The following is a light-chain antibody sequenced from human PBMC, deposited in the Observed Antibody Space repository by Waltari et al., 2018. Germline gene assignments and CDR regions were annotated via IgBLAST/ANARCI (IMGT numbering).Light chain of an antibody. CDR3: ISYTSANTWV. Sequence: QSALTQVAAVSGAHGQSITISCTGTSDDIGNYNYVYWFQQNPGKAPKVIIYEVSNRPSRVSERFSGSKSGDTASLTISGLQAEDEAYYYCISYTSANTWVFGGGTKLTVL. CDR2: EVS. V-gene: IGLV2-14*01. J-gene: IGLJ3*02. CDR1: SDDIGNYNY.